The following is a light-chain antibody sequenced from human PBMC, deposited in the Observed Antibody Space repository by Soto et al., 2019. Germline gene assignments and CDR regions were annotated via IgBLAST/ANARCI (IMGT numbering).Light chain of an antibody. CDR2: DAS. CDR3: LQYGSSPRT. J-gene: IGKJ1*01. CDR1: QSVRSSY. Sequence: EIVLTQSPGTLSLSPGERATLSCRASQSVRSSYLAWYQQKFGQAPRLLIYDASSRATGVPDRFSGSGSGTDFTLTISRLEPEDFAVYYCLQYGSSPRTFSQGTTVEFK. V-gene: IGKV3-20*01.